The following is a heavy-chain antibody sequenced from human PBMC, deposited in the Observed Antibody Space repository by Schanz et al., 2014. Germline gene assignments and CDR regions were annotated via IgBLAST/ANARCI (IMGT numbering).Heavy chain of an antibody. J-gene: IGHJ6*03. CDR3: ARPSDSSWYMDV. CDR1: GFTVRSNY. V-gene: IGHV3-66*01. Sequence: VYLVESGGDLVKPGGSLRLSCAASGFTVRSNYMSWVRQPPGKGLEWVSVIYAGDTKYYADSVKGRFTISRDSSKDTMYLQMNSLRGEDTAVYYCARPSDSSWYMDVWGKGTTVTVSS. CDR2: IYAGDTK. D-gene: IGHD2-21*02.